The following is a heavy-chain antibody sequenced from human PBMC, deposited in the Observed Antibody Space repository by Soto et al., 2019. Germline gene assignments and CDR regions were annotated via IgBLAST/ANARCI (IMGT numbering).Heavy chain of an antibody. J-gene: IGHJ6*04. CDR3: ARDQEPTRYCSGGSCSMDV. D-gene: IGHD2-15*01. CDR2: ISSSSSYI. Sequence: GSLRLSCAASGFTFSSYSMNWVRQAPGKGLEWVSSISSSSSYIYYADSVKGRFTISRDNAKNSLYLQMNSLRAEDTAVYYCARDQEPTRYCSGGSCSMDVWGKGTTVTVSS. V-gene: IGHV3-21*01. CDR1: GFTFSSYS.